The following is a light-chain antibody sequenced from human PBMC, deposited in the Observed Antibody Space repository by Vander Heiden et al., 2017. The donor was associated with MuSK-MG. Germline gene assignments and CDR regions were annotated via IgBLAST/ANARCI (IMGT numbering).Light chain of an antibody. J-gene: IGLJ3*02. Sequence: QSALTQPASVSASPGQSITISCTGTSSDVGGYNHVSWYQQYPGKAPKFIIYEVSNRPLGVSDRFSGAKSGNTASLTISGLQAEDEADYYGCSYRSSETWVFGGGTKLTVV. CDR2: EVS. CDR1: SSDVGGYNH. V-gene: IGLV2-14*01. CDR3: CSYRSSETWV.